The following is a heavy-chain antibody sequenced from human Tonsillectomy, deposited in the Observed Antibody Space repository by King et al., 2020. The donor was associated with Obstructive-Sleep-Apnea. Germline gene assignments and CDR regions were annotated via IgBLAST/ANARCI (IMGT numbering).Heavy chain of an antibody. Sequence: VQLVESGGGVVQPGRSLRLSCAASGFTFSSYGMHWVRQSPGKGLEWVAVIWYDGSNIYYADSVKGRFTISRDNSKNTLYLQMNSLRAEDTAVYYCAKDLYRYIAVADYWGQGTLVTVSS. D-gene: IGHD6-19*01. J-gene: IGHJ4*02. CDR2: IWYDGSNI. CDR3: AKDLYRYIAVADY. CDR1: GFTFSSYG. V-gene: IGHV3-33*06.